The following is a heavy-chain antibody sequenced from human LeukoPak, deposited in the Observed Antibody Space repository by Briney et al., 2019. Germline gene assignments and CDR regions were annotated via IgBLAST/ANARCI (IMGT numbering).Heavy chain of an antibody. CDR3: AKGVTGYSAYYFDY. CDR2: ISSSSSYI. V-gene: IGHV3-21*01. D-gene: IGHD3-9*01. Sequence: GGSLRLSCAASGFTFSSYSMNWVRQAPGKGLEWVSSISSSSSYIYYADSVKGRFTISRDNAKNSLYLQMNSLRAEDTAVYYCAKGVTGYSAYYFDYWGQGTLVTVSS. J-gene: IGHJ4*02. CDR1: GFTFSSYS.